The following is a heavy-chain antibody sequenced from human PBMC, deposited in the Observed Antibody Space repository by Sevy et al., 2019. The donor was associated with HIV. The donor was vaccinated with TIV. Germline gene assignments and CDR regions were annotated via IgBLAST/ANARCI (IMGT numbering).Heavy chain of an antibody. V-gene: IGHV3-23*01. J-gene: IGHJ2*01. D-gene: IGHD1-1*01. CDR2: ISGSANST. Sequence: GGSLRLSCAASGFTFRRHAMTWVRQAPGKGLEWVSSISGSANSTYYTESVKGRFTISRDNSENTLFLQMISLRAEDTAVYYCARTKAPWWYFDFWGRGTLVTVSS. CDR3: ARTKAPWWYFDF. CDR1: GFTFRRHA.